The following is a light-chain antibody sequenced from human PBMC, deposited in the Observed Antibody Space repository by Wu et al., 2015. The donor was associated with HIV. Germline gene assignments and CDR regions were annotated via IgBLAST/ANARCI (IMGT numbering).Light chain of an antibody. J-gene: IGKJ2*01. CDR1: QSVTSNY. Sequence: EIVLTQSPGTLSLSPGERATLSCRASQSVTSNYLAWYQQKPGHAPRLLIYDASSRATGIPDRFSGSGSRTDFTLTISRLEPEDFAVYYCQQSGSSPFTFGQGTELEIK. CDR2: DAS. CDR3: QQSGSSPFT. V-gene: IGKV3-20*01.